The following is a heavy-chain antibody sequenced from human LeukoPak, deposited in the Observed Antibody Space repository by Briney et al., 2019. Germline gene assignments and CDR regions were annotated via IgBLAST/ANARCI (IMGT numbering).Heavy chain of an antibody. CDR2: ISAYNGNT. V-gene: IGHV1-18*01. CDR1: GYTFTSYG. Sequence: GASVKVSCKASGYTFTSYGISWVRQAPGQGLEWMGWISAYNGNTNYAQKLQGRVTMTTDTSTSTAYMELRSLRSDDTAVYYCARVPRYYDFWSGWPYYYYGMDVWGQGTTVTVSS. J-gene: IGHJ6*02. D-gene: IGHD3-3*01. CDR3: ARVPRYYDFWSGWPYYYYGMDV.